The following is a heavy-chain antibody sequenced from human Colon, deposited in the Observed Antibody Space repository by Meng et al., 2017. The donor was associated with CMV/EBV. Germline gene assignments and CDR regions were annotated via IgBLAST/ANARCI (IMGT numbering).Heavy chain of an antibody. J-gene: IGHJ4*02. V-gene: IGHV3-74*01. Sequence: GESLKISCAASGFTFNAYWMHWVRQVPGKGLVWVASINTDGGSTNYADSVKGRFTISRDNTKNTVYLQMNGLRAEDTAVYCCAREGDSSSWFGWGQGTLVTVSS. CDR2: INTDGGST. D-gene: IGHD6-13*01. CDR1: GFTFNAYW. CDR3: AREGDSSSWFG.